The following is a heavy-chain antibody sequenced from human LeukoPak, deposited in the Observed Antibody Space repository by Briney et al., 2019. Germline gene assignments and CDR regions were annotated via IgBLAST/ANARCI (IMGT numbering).Heavy chain of an antibody. CDR2: IWYDGSNE. CDR1: GFTFRSHG. D-gene: IGHD2-2*01. Sequence: GGSLRLSCAASGFTFRSHGMHWVRQAPGKGLEWVAGIWYDGSNEDYADSVKGRFTISRDNSRGTLFLQMNTLRAEDTAVYFCAKFASSSCCQSAFDIWGQGTMLTVSS. V-gene: IGHV3-33*06. CDR3: AKFASSSCCQSAFDI. J-gene: IGHJ3*02.